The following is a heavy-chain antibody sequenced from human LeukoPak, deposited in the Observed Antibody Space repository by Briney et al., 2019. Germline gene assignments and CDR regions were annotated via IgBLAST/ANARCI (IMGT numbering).Heavy chain of an antibody. V-gene: IGHV5-10-1*01. CDR1: GFSFTGYW. CDR2: IDPSDSYT. CDR3: ARHYCSGGSCRFDY. Sequence: GESLKISCKGSGFSFTGYWISWVRQMPGKGLEWMGRIDPSDSYTNYSPSFQGHVSISADKSISTVYLQWSSLRASDTAIYYCARHYCSGGSCRFDYWGRGTLVTVSS. J-gene: IGHJ4*02. D-gene: IGHD2-15*01.